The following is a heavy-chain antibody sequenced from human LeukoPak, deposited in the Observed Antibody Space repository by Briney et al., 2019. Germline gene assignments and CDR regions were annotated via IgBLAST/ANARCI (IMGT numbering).Heavy chain of an antibody. CDR1: GGSIGSYY. CDR2: IHDTGST. D-gene: IGHD3-10*01. CDR3: ARGRSGGDWFDP. J-gene: IGHJ5*02. Sequence: PSETLSLTCTVSGGSIGSYYWSWIGQPPGKGLEWIGYIHDTGSTKYNPSLKSRVTISVDTSRNHLSLKLTSVTAADTAVYYCARGRSGGDWFDPWGQGTLVTVSS. V-gene: IGHV4-59*01.